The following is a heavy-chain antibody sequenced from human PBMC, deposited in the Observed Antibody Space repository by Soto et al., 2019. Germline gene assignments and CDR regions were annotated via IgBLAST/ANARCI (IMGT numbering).Heavy chain of an antibody. V-gene: IGHV4-30-4*01. Sequence: SETLSLTCSVSGGSISSGYYYWSWIRQPPGKGLEWIGNIYYSGNTYYNPSLKSRLIVSIDTSKNQVSLKVGSVTAADTAVYYCASSSLHGMDVWGQGTTVTVSS. J-gene: IGHJ6*02. CDR2: IYYSGNT. CDR3: ASSSLHGMDV. CDR1: GGSISSGYYY. D-gene: IGHD1-26*01.